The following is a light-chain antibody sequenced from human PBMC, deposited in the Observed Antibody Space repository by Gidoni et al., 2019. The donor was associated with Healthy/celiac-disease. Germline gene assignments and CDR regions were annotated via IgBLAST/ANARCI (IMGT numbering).Light chain of an antibody. CDR2: GAS. CDR3: QQYNNWPPYT. Sequence: EIVMTQSPATLSVSPGARATLSCRASQSVSSNLAWYQQKPGQAPRLLIYGASTRATGIPARFSGSGYGTEFTLTISSLQSEDFAVYYCQQYNNWPPYTFGQXTKLEIK. J-gene: IGKJ2*01. V-gene: IGKV3-15*01. CDR1: QSVSSN.